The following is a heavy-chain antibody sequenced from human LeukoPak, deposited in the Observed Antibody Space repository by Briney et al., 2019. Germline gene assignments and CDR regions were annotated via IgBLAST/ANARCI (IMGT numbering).Heavy chain of an antibody. D-gene: IGHD7-27*01. J-gene: IGHJ4*02. V-gene: IGHV4-38-2*02. CDR1: GYSISSAYY. Sequence: PSETLSLTCSVSGYSISSAYYWGWIRQPPGKGLEWIGTMYHSGSTNYNLSLKSRVTISVDTSKNQFSLKLSSVTAADTAVYFCARGFRGDNFDYWGQGTLATVSS. CDR3: ARGFRGDNFDY. CDR2: MYHSGST.